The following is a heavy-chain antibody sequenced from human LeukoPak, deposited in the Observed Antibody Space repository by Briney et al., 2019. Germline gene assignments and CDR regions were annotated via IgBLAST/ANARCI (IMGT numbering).Heavy chain of an antibody. CDR1: GVSISSSSYY. CDR2: IYYSGST. J-gene: IGHJ4*02. Sequence: PPETLSLTRTVSGVSISSSSYYWGWIRQPPEKGLEWIGSIYYSGSTYYNPSLKSRVTISVDTSKNQFSLKLSSVTAADTAVYYCARQEAVAGSPVDYWGQGTLVTVSS. CDR3: ARQEAVAGSPVDY. D-gene: IGHD6-19*01. V-gene: IGHV4-39*01.